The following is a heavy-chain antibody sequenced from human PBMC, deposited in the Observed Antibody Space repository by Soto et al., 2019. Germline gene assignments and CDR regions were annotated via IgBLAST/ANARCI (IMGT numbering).Heavy chain of an antibody. V-gene: IGHV1-8*01. D-gene: IGHD1-26*01. Sequence: QVQLVQSGAEVKKPGASVKVSCKASGYTFTSYDINWVRQATGQGLEWMGWMNPNSGNTGDAQKFQGRVTMAKNTSISTAYMELSSLRSEDTAVYYCAREISGSYRLDHWGQGTLVTVSS. CDR2: MNPNSGNT. CDR3: AREISGSYRLDH. CDR1: GYTFTSYD. J-gene: IGHJ4*02.